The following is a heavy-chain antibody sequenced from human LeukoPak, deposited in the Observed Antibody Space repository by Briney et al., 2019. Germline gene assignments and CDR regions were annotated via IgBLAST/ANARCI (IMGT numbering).Heavy chain of an antibody. V-gene: IGHV1-46*01. CDR2: INPSGGST. Sequence: ASVKVSCTASGYTFTSYYMHWVRQAPGQGLEWMGLINPSGGSTSYAQKFQGRVTMTRDTSTSTVYMELSSLRSEDTAVYYCARDLRVPAAMEEVQPLYYYYYGMDVWGQGTTVTVSS. CDR3: ARDLRVPAAMEEVQPLYYYYYGMDV. D-gene: IGHD2-2*01. J-gene: IGHJ6*02. CDR1: GYTFTSYY.